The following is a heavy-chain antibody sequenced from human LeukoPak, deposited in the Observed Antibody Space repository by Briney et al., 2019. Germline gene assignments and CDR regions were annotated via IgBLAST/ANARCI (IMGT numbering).Heavy chain of an antibody. CDR2: IGGSGGDT. J-gene: IGHJ6*02. D-gene: IGHD3/OR15-3a*01. CDR1: GFTFSTYA. CDR3: VPLGGLGYYQYGMDV. V-gene: IGHV3-23*01. Sequence: PGGSLRLSGVVSGFTFSTYAMSWVRKAPGKGLEWVSGIGGSGGDTFYADSVRGRFTVSRDNSKNTLFLQIAGLRTEDTAVYYCVPLGGLGYYQYGMDVWGRGTTVTVS.